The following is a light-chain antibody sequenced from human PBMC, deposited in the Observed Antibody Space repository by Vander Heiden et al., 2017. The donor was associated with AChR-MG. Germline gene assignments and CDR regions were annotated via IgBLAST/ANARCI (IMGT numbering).Light chain of an antibody. V-gene: IGKV1-5*01. Sequence: DIQMTPSPATLSASVGDRVTITCRASQSISSWLAWYQQKPGKAPTLLIYDASSLESGVPSRFSGSGSGTEFTLTISSLQPDDFATYYCQQYNSYPYTFGQGTKLEIK. CDR3: QQYNSYPYT. CDR1: QSISSW. CDR2: DAS. J-gene: IGKJ2*01.